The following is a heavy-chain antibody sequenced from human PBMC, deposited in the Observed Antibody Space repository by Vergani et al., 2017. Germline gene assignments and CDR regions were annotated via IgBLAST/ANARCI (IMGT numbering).Heavy chain of an antibody. D-gene: IGHD3-3*01. CDR1: GGSFSGYY. CDR3: ARGPLGFWNGYYPGDYYIDV. Sequence: QVQLQQWGAGLLKPSETLSLTCAVYGGSFSGYYWSWIRQPPGKGLEWIGEINHSGSTNYNPSFKSRVTISVDTSKNQFSLKLSSVTAADTAVYYCARGPLGFWNGYYPGDYYIDVLGKGTTVTVSS. J-gene: IGHJ6*03. CDR2: INHSGST. V-gene: IGHV4-34*01.